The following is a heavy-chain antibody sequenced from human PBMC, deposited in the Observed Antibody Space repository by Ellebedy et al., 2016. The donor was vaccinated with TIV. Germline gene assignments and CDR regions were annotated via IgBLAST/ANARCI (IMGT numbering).Heavy chain of an antibody. V-gene: IGHV4-34*01. CDR3: ARGRRFYESSGYFLDY. CDR2: INDSGST. D-gene: IGHD3-22*01. J-gene: IGHJ4*02. Sequence: SETLSLXXAVYVESFSGYYWSWIRQPPGKGLEWVGDINDSGSTNYNPSLKSRVTISADKTKNQFSLKLTSVTAADTAVYYCARGRRFYESSGYFLDYWGQGTLATVSS. CDR1: VESFSGYY.